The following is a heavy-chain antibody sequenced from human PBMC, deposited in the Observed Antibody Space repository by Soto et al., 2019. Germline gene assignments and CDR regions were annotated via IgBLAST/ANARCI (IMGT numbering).Heavy chain of an antibody. CDR2: ISGSGGST. J-gene: IGHJ4*01. D-gene: IGHD5-18*01. Sequence: EVQLLESGGGLVQPGGSLRLSCAASGFTFSSYAMSWVRQAPGKGLEWVSAISGSGGSTYYADSVKGRFTISRDNSKNTLYLQMTSLRAEDTAVYYCAKDQVRIQLWGTFDYWGQGTMVTVSS. V-gene: IGHV3-23*01. CDR1: GFTFSSYA. CDR3: AKDQVRIQLWGTFDY.